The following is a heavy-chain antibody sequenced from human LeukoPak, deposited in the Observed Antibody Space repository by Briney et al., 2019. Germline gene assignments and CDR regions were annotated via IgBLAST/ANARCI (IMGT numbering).Heavy chain of an antibody. CDR3: ARGPCSYCSSTSFDLDY. V-gene: IGHV3-21*01. D-gene: IGHD2-2*01. CDR1: GFTFSSYS. CDR2: ISSSSSYI. Sequence: GGSLRLSCAASGFTFSSYSMNWVRQAPGEGLEWVSSISSSSSYIYYADSGKGRFTISRDNAKNSLYLQMNSLRAEDTAVYYCARGPCSYCSSTSFDLDYWGQGTLVTVSS. J-gene: IGHJ4*02.